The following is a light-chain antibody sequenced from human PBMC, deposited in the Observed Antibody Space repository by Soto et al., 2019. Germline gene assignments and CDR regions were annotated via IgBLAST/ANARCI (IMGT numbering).Light chain of an antibody. CDR2: EVT. V-gene: IGLV2-14*01. CDR1: SSDVGRYNT. CDR3: NSLRVNHLYV. J-gene: IGLJ1*01. Sequence: SVLTQPASVSGSPGQTITISCTGTSSDVGRYNTVSWYQHHPGKAPKLIIYEVTHRPAGISDRFSASKSGNTASLTISGLQAEDEADYYCNSLRVNHLYVFGSGTKVTVL.